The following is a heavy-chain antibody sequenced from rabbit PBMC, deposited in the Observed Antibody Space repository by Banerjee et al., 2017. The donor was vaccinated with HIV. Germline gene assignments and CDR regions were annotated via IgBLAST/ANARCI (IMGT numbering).Heavy chain of an antibody. J-gene: IGHJ4*01. CDR3: ARTHSTYYDYFNL. CDR1: GFSFSSSYC. V-gene: IGHV1S43*01. D-gene: IGHD8-1*01. Sequence: QEQLVESGGGLVQPEGSLTLTCTASGFSFSSSYCVCWVRQAPGKGLELIACIYTGDGSTDYASWVNGRFTISRSTSLNTVDLKMTSLTAADTATYFCARTHSTYYDYFNLWGPGTLVTVS. CDR2: IYTGDGST.